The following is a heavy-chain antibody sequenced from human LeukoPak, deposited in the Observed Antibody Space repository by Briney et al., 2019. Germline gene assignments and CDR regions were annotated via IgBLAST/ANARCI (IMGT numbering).Heavy chain of an antibody. D-gene: IGHD3-22*01. CDR2: ISYDGSNK. CDR3: ARDPPYYYDSSGYPSDY. J-gene: IGHJ4*02. CDR1: GFTFSSYA. Sequence: GRSLRLSCAASGFTFSSYAMHWVRQAPGKGLEWVAVISYDGSNKYYADSVKGRFTISRDNSKNTLYLQMNSLRAEDTAVYYCARDPPYYYDSSGYPSDYWGQGTLVTVSS. V-gene: IGHV3-30-3*01.